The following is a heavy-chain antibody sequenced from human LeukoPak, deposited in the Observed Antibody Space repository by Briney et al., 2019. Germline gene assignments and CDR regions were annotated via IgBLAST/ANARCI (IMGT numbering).Heavy chain of an antibody. CDR3: AREWGIAAAGTPRIWYYYYGMDV. CDR2: VYHSGDA. J-gene: IGHJ6*02. CDR1: GDSISNNNW. Sequence: SETLSLTCVVSGDSISNNNWWSWVRQSPGKGLEWIGEVYHSGDANYNPSLKSRVTMSVDKSKNQFSLQLNSVTPEDTAVYYCAREWGIAAAGTPRIWYYYYGMDVWGQGTTVTVSS. D-gene: IGHD6-13*01. V-gene: IGHV4/OR15-8*01.